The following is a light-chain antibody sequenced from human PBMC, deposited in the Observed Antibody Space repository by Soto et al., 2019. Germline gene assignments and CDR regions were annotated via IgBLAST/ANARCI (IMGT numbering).Light chain of an antibody. V-gene: IGLV1-44*01. CDR3: AAWDGSLSGHV. CDR1: TSNIGENT. J-gene: IGLJ1*01. Sequence: QSVLTQPPSVSGTLGQGVTISCSGSTSNIGENTVGWFQQLPGTAPKVLIYVNDKRPSGVPDRFSGSKSGTSAYLAISGPQSEDEADYYCAAWDGSLSGHVFGAGTKLTVL. CDR2: VND.